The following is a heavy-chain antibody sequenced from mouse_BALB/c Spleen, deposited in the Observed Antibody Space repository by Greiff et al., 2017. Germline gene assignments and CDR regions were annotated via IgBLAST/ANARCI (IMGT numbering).Heavy chain of an antibody. CDR2: ISSGSSTI. J-gene: IGHJ1*01. CDR1: GFTFSSFG. CDR3: ARSGGGSRYFDV. D-gene: IGHD1-1*01. Sequence: EVQLVESGGGLVQPGGSRKLSCAASGFTFSSFGMHWVRQAPEKGLEWVAYISSGSSTIYYADTVKGRFTISRDNPKNTLFLQMTSLRSEDTAMYYCARSGGGSRYFDVWGAGTTVTVSS. V-gene: IGHV5-17*02.